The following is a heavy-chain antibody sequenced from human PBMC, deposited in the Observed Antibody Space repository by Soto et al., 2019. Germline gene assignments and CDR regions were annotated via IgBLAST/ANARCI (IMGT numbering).Heavy chain of an antibody. CDR3: ACQLAPYWYFDL. CDR1: GGSISSYY. J-gene: IGHJ2*01. V-gene: IGHV4-4*07. D-gene: IGHD6-13*01. CDR2: IYTSGST. Sequence: SETLSLTCTVSGGSISSYYWSWIRQPAGKGLEWIGRIYTSGSTNYNPSLKSRVTMSVDTSKNQFSLKLSSVTAADTAVYYCACQLAPYWYFDLWGRGTLVIVSS.